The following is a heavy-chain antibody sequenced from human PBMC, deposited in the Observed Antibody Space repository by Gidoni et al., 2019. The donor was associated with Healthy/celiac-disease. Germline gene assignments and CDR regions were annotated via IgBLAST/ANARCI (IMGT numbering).Heavy chain of an antibody. CDR3: AKDFVAAAGPLDY. CDR1: GFAFDGYD. J-gene: IGHJ4*02. CDR2: IRCNSGSI. V-gene: IGHV3-9*01. D-gene: IGHD6-13*01. Sequence: EVQLVEAGGGFVQPGRSRRRHSAAAGFAFDGYDMQWVRPDPGKGLEWVSGIRCNSGSIGYADSVKGRFTISRDNAKISLYLQMNSLRAEATALYYCAKDFVAAAGPLDYWGQGTLVTVSS.